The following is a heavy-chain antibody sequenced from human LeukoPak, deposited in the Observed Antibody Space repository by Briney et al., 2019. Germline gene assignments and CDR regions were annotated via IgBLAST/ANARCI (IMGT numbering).Heavy chain of an antibody. V-gene: IGHV1-18*01. CDR2: ISAYNGNT. CDR3: ARDLYISYYYGMDV. J-gene: IGHJ6*02. Sequence: ASVKVSCKASGYTFTSYGISWVRQAPGQGLEWMGWISAYNGNTNYAQKLLGRVTMTTDTSTSTAYMELRSLRSDDTAVYYCARDLYISYYYGMDVWGQGTTVTVSS. CDR1: GYTFTSYG. D-gene: IGHD3-10*01.